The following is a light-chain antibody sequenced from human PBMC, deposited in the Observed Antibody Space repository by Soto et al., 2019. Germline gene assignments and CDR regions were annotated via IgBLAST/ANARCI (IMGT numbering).Light chain of an antibody. J-gene: IGKJ1*01. V-gene: IGKV3-20*01. CDR3: QHYGRSRT. CDR2: GAS. CDR1: QSVSSSF. Sequence: EIVLTQSPGTLSLSPGERATLSCRASQSVSSSFLGWYQQKPGQAPRLLIYGASSRATSIPNRFSGSGSGPDFTLTISRLDPDDFAVYYCQHYGRSRTFGQGTKVEIK.